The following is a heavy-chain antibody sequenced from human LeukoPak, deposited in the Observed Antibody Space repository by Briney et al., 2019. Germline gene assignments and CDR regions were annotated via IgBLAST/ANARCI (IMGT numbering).Heavy chain of an antibody. D-gene: IGHD1-26*01. Sequence: GGSLILSCAASGFTVSSNYMSWVRQAPGKGLEWVSVIYSGGSTYYADSVKGRFTISRDNSKNTLYLQMNSLRVEDTAVYYCARDLVGATGDFDYWGQGTLVTVSS. J-gene: IGHJ4*02. V-gene: IGHV3-66*01. CDR2: IYSGGST. CDR1: GFTVSSNY. CDR3: ARDLVGATGDFDY.